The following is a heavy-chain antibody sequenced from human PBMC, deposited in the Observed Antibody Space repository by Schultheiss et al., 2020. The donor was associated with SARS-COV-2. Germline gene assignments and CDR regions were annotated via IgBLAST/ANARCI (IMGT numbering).Heavy chain of an antibody. J-gene: IGHJ4*02. CDR2: ISGSGGST. V-gene: IGHV3-23*01. D-gene: IGHD3-10*01. Sequence: GESLKISCAASGFTFSSYAMSWVRQAPGKGLEWVSAISGSGGSTYYADSVKGRFTISRDNSKNTLYLQMNSLRAEDTAVYYCAKDQEGSYFDYWGQGTLVTVSS. CDR1: GFTFSSYA. CDR3: AKDQEGSYFDY.